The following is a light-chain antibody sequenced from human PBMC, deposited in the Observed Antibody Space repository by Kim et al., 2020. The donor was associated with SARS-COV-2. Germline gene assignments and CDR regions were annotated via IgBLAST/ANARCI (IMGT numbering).Light chain of an antibody. Sequence: QSVLTQPPSVSGAPGQRVTISCTGSSSNIGANYDVHWYQHLPGTAPKLLIYGNTHPPSGVPDRFSGSKSGTSASLAIIGLHAEDNSDYYCQSYDNSLNSYVFGTGTKVTVL. CDR1: SSNIGANYD. CDR2: GNT. J-gene: IGLJ1*01. CDR3: QSYDNSLNSYV. V-gene: IGLV1-40*01.